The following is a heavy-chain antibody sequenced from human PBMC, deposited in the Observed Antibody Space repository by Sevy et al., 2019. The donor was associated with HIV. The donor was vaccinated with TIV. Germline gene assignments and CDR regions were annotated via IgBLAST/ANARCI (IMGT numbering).Heavy chain of an antibody. D-gene: IGHD2-8*01. V-gene: IGHV3-23*01. CDR1: GFDFSIYS. CDR3: AREGCTKPHDY. J-gene: IGHJ4*02. CDR2: LSFGCGKI. Sequence: GGSLRLSCAASGFDFSIYSMRWVRQAPGKGLEWVSTLSFGCGKINYADSVKGRFTISRDNSKSSVYLQMNNMRVEDTAVYYCAREGCTKPHDYWGQRTLVTVSS.